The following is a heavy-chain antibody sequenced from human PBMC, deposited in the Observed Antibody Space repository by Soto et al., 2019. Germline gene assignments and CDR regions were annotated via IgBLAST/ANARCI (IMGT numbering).Heavy chain of an antibody. J-gene: IGHJ4*02. V-gene: IGHV1-46*01. CDR3: ARESQSSGWSWFDY. CDR2: INPSGGST. Sequence: QVQLVQSGAEVKKPGASVKVSCKASGYTFTNYYIHWVRQAPGQGLEWMGMINPSGGSTSYTRRFQGRVTLTGETSTSTVYMELSSLRSEDTAVYYCARESQSSGWSWFDYWGQGTLVTVSS. CDR1: GYTFTNYY. D-gene: IGHD6-19*01.